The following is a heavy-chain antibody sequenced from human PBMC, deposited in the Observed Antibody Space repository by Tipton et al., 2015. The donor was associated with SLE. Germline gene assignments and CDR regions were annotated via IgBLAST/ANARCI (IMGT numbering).Heavy chain of an antibody. D-gene: IGHD1-26*01. V-gene: IGHV4-61*09. CDR3: ASAISGSYYVRDAFDI. CDR1: GDSIRTGNYY. Sequence: TLSLTCTVSGDSIRTGNYYWSWIRQPAGSGLEWLGHIYTSGSTNYNPSLKSRVTISVDTSKNQFSLKLSSVTAADTAVYYCASAISGSYYVRDAFDIWGQGTMVTVSS. J-gene: IGHJ3*02. CDR2: IYTSGST.